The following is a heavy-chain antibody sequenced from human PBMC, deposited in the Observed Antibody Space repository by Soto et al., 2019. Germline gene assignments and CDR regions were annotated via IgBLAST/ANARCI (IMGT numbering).Heavy chain of an antibody. D-gene: IGHD1-7*01. J-gene: IGHJ6*03. V-gene: IGHV3-66*01. CDR1: GFTLSSNY. CDR2: IYSGGST. CDR3: ARSVELREYYYYYMDV. Sequence: GGSLRLSCAASGFTLSSNYMSWVRPAPRKGLEWVSVIYSGGSTYYADSVKGRLTISRDNSKNTLYLQMNSLRAEDTAVYYCARSVELREYYYYYMDVWGKGTTVTVSS.